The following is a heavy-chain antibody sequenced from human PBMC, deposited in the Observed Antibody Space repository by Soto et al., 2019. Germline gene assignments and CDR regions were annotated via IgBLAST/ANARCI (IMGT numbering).Heavy chain of an antibody. CDR2: INHSGST. CDR3: ARDVATGVATDAFDI. V-gene: IGHV4-34*01. D-gene: IGHD5-12*01. CDR1: GGSFSGYY. J-gene: IGHJ3*02. Sequence: QVQLQQWGAGLLKPSETLSLTCAVYGGSFSGYYWSWIRQPPGKGLEWIGEINHSGSTNYNPSLKSRVTISVDTSKNQFSLKLSSVTAADTAVYYCARDVATGVATDAFDIWGQGTMVTVSS.